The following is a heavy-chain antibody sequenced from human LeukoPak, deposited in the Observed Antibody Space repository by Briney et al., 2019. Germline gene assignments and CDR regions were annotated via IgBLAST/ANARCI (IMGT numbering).Heavy chain of an antibody. CDR1: GGSISSSSYY. CDR3: ARGGYYGSGNDFRFDP. J-gene: IGHJ5*02. Sequence: PSETLSLTCTVSGGSISSSSYYWGWIRQPPGKGLEWIGSIYYSGSTYYNPSLKSRVTISVDTSKNQFSLKLSSVTAADTAVYYCARGGYYGSGNDFRFDPWGQGTLVTVSS. V-gene: IGHV4-39*07. CDR2: IYYSGST. D-gene: IGHD3-10*01.